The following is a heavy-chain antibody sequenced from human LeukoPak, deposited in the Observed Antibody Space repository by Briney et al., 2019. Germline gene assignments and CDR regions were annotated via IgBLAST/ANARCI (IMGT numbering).Heavy chain of an antibody. V-gene: IGHV4-61*01. J-gene: IGHJ4*02. CDR1: GGSVSSGSYY. CDR2: ISDTGRT. Sequence: PSETLSLTCTVSGGSVSSGSYYWSWIRQPPGKGLEWIGYISDTGRTEYNASLKSRVTISVDTSKNQFSLKLNSVTAADTAVYYCARVWNDDNWGQGTLVTVSS. D-gene: IGHD1-1*01. CDR3: ARVWNDDN.